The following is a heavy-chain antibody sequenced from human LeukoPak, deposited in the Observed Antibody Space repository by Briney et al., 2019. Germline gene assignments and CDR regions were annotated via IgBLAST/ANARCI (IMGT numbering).Heavy chain of an antibody. Sequence: GSLRLSCAASGFTFSTYGMHWVRQAPGKGLEWVAFIRYDGSNKYYADSVKGRFTISRDNSKNTLYLQMNSLRAEDTAVYYCAKDPQVSYYYYMDVWGKGTTVTISS. J-gene: IGHJ6*03. CDR3: AKDPQVSYYYYMDV. CDR1: GFTFSTYG. CDR2: IRYDGSNK. V-gene: IGHV3-30*02.